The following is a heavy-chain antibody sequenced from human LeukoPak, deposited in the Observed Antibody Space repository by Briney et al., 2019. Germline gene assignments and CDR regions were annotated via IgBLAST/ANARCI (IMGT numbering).Heavy chain of an antibody. CDR2: FYYSGST. V-gene: IGHV4-59*01. Sequence: SEPLSLTCTVSGGAISFYYWSWIRPPPGKGLEWIGYFYYSGSTNYNPSLKSRVTLSVDTSKSQFSMKLSSVTAADTAVYYCARGGSIVGATPHDTFDIWGQGTLVTVSS. J-gene: IGHJ3*02. CDR1: GGAISFYY. CDR3: ARGGSIVGATPHDTFDI. D-gene: IGHD1-26*01.